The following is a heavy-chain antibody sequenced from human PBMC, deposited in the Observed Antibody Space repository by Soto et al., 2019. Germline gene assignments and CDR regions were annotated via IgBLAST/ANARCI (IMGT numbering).Heavy chain of an antibody. CDR3: ARDIGFDYVN. CDR1: GFTFGNYW. Sequence: PGGSLRLSCAVSGFTFGNYWMHWVRQAPGKGLEWVASIKEDGSEIYYLHSVRGRFSISRDSAGNALHLTMNYLSAEDTGVYFCARDIGFDYVNWGQGTLVTVSS. J-gene: IGHJ4*02. D-gene: IGHD3-16*01. CDR2: IKEDGSEI. V-gene: IGHV3-7*01.